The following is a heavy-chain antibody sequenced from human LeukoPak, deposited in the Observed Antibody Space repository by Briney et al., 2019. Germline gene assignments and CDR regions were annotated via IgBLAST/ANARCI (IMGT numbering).Heavy chain of an antibody. CDR3: TRVVRYCSSTSCYPSPPGVPDY. CDR2: IRSKAYGGTT. J-gene: IGHJ4*02. Sequence: PGRSLRLSCTASGFTFGDYAMSWFRQAPGKGLEWVGFIRSKAYGGTTEYAASVKGRFTISRDDSKSIAYLQMNSLKTEDTAVYYCTRVVRYCSSTSCYPSPPGVPDYWGQGTLVTVSS. D-gene: IGHD2-2*01. V-gene: IGHV3-49*03. CDR1: GFTFGDYA.